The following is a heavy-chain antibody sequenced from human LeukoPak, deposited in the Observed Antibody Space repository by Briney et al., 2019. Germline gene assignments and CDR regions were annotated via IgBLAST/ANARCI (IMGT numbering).Heavy chain of an antibody. CDR1: GVSFSDNY. CDR2: INHSGST. V-gene: IGHV4-34*01. D-gene: IGHD1-26*01. Sequence: SETLSLTCAVHGVSFSDNYWNWIRQPPGKGLEWIGEINHSGSTNYNPSLKSRVTISVDTSKNQFSLKLSSVTAADTAVYYCARIRRVGATISFDYWGQGTLVTVSS. CDR3: ARIRRVGATISFDY. J-gene: IGHJ4*02.